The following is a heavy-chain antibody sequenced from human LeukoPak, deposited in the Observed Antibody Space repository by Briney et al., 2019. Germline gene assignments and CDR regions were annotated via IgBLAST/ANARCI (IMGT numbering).Heavy chain of an antibody. D-gene: IGHD1-1*01. V-gene: IGHV3-48*03. Sequence: GGSLRLSCAASGFTFSSYEMNWVRQAPGKGLEWVSYISSSGSTILYADSVKGRFSISRDNAKNSLFLQMNRLRAGDTAVYYCAREKASTTGTTDYDYWGQGTLVTVSS. J-gene: IGHJ4*02. CDR3: AREKASTTGTTDYDY. CDR2: ISSSGSTI. CDR1: GFTFSSYE.